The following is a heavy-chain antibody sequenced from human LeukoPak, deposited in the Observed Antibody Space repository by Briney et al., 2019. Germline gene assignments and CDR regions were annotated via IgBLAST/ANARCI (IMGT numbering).Heavy chain of an antibody. CDR2: ISGSGDNT. V-gene: IGHV3-23*01. Sequence: GGSLRLSCAASGFTFSTYAMSWVRQAPGKGLEWVSTISGSGDNTYYADSLKGRFTISRDSSKNTLYLQMNSLRVDDTAVYYCAKAASSSWPSYYYGMDVWGQGTTVTVSS. J-gene: IGHJ6*02. CDR1: GFTFSTYA. D-gene: IGHD6-13*01. CDR3: AKAASSSWPSYYYGMDV.